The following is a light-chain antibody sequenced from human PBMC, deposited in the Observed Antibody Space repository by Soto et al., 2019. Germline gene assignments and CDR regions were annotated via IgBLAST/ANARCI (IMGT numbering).Light chain of an antibody. CDR2: GAS. CDR3: QQYVSSPRT. V-gene: IGKV3-20*01. CDR1: QSVSSSY. Sequence: EIVLTQSPGTLSLSPGERATLSCRASQSVSSSYLAWYQQKPGQAPRLLIYGASSRATGIPDRFSCSGSRTDFSLTISRLEPEDFAVYYCQQYVSSPRTFGQGTKVEIK. J-gene: IGKJ1*01.